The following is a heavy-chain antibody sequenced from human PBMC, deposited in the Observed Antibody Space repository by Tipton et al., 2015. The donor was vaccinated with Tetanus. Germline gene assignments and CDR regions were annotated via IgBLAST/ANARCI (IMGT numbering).Heavy chain of an antibody. CDR3: ARESITIFGVVSIDY. CDR1: GASISSNTYY. CDR2: VSYSGST. V-gene: IGHV4-39*07. Sequence: TLSLTCTVSGASISSNTYYWGWIRQPPGKGLEWIASVSYSGSTYYNPSLKSRVTMSVDNSKNQFSLKLNSVTAADTAVYYCARESITIFGVVSIDYWGQGTLVTVSS. D-gene: IGHD3-3*01. J-gene: IGHJ4*02.